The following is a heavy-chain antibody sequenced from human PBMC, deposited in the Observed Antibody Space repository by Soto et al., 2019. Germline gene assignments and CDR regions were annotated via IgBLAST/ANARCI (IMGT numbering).Heavy chain of an antibody. Sequence: GGSLRLSCAASGFTFSSYGMHWVRQAPGKGLEWVAVIWYDGSNKYYADSVKGRFTISRDNSKNTLYLQMNSLRAEDTAVYYCARPYYDFWSAHQRDYYGMDVWGQGTTVTVSS. J-gene: IGHJ6*02. V-gene: IGHV3-33*01. CDR1: GFTFSSYG. CDR3: ARPYYDFWSAHQRDYYGMDV. D-gene: IGHD3-3*01. CDR2: IWYDGSNK.